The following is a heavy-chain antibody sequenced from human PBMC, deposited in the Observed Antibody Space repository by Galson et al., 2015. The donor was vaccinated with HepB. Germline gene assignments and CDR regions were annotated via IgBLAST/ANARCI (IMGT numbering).Heavy chain of an antibody. J-gene: IGHJ3*02. CDR3: AREDDAFDI. Sequence: SLRLSCAASGFTFSNYGMHWVRQAPGKGLEWVSIIHSAGSTYYADSVKGRFTISRDYSKNTVFLQMNSLRAEDTAMYYCAREDDAFDIWGQGTMVTVSS. CDR1: GFTFSNYG. CDR2: IHSAGST. V-gene: IGHV3-53*01.